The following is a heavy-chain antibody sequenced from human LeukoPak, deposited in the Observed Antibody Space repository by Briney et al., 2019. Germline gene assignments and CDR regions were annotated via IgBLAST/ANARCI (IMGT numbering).Heavy chain of an antibody. J-gene: IGHJ6*03. CDR1: GYTFTGYY. CDR2: FNPNSGFT. Sequence: ASVKVSCKASGYTFTGYYMHWVRQAPGQGLEWMGWFNPNSGFTKYAQKFQGRVTMTRDTSISTAYMELSRLRSDDTAVYYCAKSYGSGIIYYYMDVWGKGTTVTISS. V-gene: IGHV1-2*02. D-gene: IGHD3-10*01. CDR3: AKSYGSGIIYYYMDV.